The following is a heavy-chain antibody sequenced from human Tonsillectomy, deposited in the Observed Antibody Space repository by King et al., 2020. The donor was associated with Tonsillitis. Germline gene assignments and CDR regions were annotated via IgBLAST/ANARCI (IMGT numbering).Heavy chain of an antibody. Sequence: QLVQSGGGLVQPGRSLRLSCGASGFTFDDYAMHWVWPAPGKGLEWVSGITWSSCFICCADSVKGRFIISRDNAKNSLYLQMNSMRDEDTALYYCARGPLNGHYVGYFDYWGQGALVTVSS. J-gene: IGHJ4*02. CDR2: ITWSSCFI. CDR3: ARGPLNGHYVGYFDY. CDR1: GFTFDDYA. V-gene: IGHV3-9*01. D-gene: IGHD3-10*02.